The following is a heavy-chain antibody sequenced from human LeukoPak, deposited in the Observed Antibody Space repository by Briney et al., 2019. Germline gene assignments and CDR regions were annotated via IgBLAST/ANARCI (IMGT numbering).Heavy chain of an antibody. Sequence: SETLSLTCTVSGYSISSGYYWGWIRQPPGKGLEWIGSIYHSGSTYYNPSFKSRVIISVDTSKNQFSLKVSSVTAADTAVYHCARGLQPTGTTGNWFDPWGQGTLVTVSS. V-gene: IGHV4-38-2*02. J-gene: IGHJ5*02. CDR3: ARGLQPTGTTGNWFDP. CDR2: IYHSGST. CDR1: GYSISSGYY. D-gene: IGHD1-1*01.